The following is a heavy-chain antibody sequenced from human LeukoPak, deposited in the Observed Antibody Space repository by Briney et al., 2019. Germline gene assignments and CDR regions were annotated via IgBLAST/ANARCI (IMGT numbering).Heavy chain of an antibody. CDR2: INAGNGNT. Sequence: QXPGQXXXXMGWINAGNGNTKYSQKFQGRVTITRDTSASTAYMELSSLRSEDTAVYYCATKAGDYYDTSGYFLWGQGTLVTVSS. CDR3: ATKAGDYYDTSGYFL. J-gene: IGHJ4*02. V-gene: IGHV1-3*01. D-gene: IGHD3-22*01.